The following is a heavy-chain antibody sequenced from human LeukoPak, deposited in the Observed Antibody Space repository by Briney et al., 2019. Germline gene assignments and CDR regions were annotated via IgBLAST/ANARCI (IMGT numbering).Heavy chain of an antibody. CDR3: ARDVNLRQLVD. Sequence: GGSLRLSCAASGFSFSSYGMHWVRQAPGKGLQWVAHIQYDGANEHSADSVKGRFTISRDNSMGTLFLQMNSLRSDDTAVYFCARDVNLRQLVDWGQGTLVIVSS. J-gene: IGHJ4*02. D-gene: IGHD6-6*01. V-gene: IGHV3-30*19. CDR2: IQYDGANE. CDR1: GFSFSSYG.